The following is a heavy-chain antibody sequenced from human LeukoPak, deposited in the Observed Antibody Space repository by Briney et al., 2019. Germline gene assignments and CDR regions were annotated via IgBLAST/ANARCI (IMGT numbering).Heavy chain of an antibody. V-gene: IGHV3-73*01. CDR3: TRRGYGDLIDY. Sequence: GGSLRLSCAASGFTFSGSAMHWVRQASGKGLEWVGRIRSKANSYTTAYAASVKGRFTISRDDSKNTAYLQMNSLKTEDTAVYYCTRRGYGDLIDYRGQGTLVTVSS. CDR1: GFTFSGSA. CDR2: IRSKANSYTT. J-gene: IGHJ4*02. D-gene: IGHD4-17*01.